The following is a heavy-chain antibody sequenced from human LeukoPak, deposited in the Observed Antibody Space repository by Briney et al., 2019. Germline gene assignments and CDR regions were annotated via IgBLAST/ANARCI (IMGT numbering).Heavy chain of an antibody. Sequence: ASVKVSCKASGYTFTSYYMHWVRQAPGQGLEWMGWINPHSGATNYAQTFQSRVRMDAPFDTAHMELTRLTSGDTAVYYCATSSTVTHTCDPWGQGTLVTVSS. V-gene: IGHV1-2*02. CDR3: ATSSTVTHTCDP. CDR2: INPHSGAT. D-gene: IGHD1-1*01. CDR1: GYTFTSYY. J-gene: IGHJ5*02.